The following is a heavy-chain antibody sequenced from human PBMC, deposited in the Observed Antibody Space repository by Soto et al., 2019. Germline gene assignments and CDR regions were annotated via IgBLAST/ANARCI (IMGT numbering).Heavy chain of an antibody. CDR3: ARESHDILTGPPWVWYFDL. D-gene: IGHD3-9*01. J-gene: IGHJ2*01. Sequence: QVQLQQWGARPLRPLETLSLTCGVSGGSFSGYYWAWIRQSPGKGLEWIGEINDRGSINYNPSLKSRVSISVDTSKNHYSLNLRSVTAADTAVYYCARESHDILTGPPWVWYFDLWGRGTLVTVSS. V-gene: IGHV4-34*01. CDR2: INDRGSI. CDR1: GGSFSGYY.